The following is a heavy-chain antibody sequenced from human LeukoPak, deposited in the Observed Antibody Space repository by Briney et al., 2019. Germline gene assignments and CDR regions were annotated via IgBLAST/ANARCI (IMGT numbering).Heavy chain of an antibody. J-gene: IGHJ4*01. D-gene: IGHD1-26*01. V-gene: IGHV4-34*01. CDR3: ARVRRWELMVDY. Sequence: SETLSLTCAVYGGSFSGYYWSWIRQPPGKGLEWIGEINHSGSTNYNPSLKSRVTISVDTSKNQFSLKLNSVTAADTAVYYCARVRRWELMVDYWGNGILVTVSS. CDR2: INHSGST. CDR1: GGSFSGYY.